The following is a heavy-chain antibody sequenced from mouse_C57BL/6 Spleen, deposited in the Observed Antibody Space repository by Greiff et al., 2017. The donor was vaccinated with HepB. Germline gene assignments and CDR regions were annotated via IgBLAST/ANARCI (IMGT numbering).Heavy chain of an antibody. CDR2: ISSGGDYI. CDR1: GFTFSSYA. D-gene: IGHD1-1*01. Sequence: EVKLMESGEGLVKPGGSLKLSCAASGFTFSSYAMPWVRQTPEKRLEWVAYISSGGDYIYYADTVKGRFTISRDNARNTLYLQMSSLKSEDTAMYYCTREGLYYGSSPFAYWGQGTLVTVSA. J-gene: IGHJ3*01. CDR3: TREGLYYGSSPFAY. V-gene: IGHV5-9-1*02.